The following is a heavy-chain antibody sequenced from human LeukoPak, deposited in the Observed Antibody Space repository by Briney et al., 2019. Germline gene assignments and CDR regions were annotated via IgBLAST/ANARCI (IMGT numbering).Heavy chain of an antibody. CDR1: GYTFTTYG. D-gene: IGHD2-2*01. J-gene: IGHJ4*02. Sequence: GASVKVSCKASGYTFTTYGIAWVRQAPGQGLEWMGWISGFNGNTNYAQKVQDRLTMTTDTSTSTAYMELRSLASDDTAVYYCARGTRYCSSSMRFAGIYHFDYWGQGTLVTVSS. CDR3: ARGTRYCSSSMRFAGIYHFDY. V-gene: IGHV1-18*01. CDR2: ISGFNGNT.